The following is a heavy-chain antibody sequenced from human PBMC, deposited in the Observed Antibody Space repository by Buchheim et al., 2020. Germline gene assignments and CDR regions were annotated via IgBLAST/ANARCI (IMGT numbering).Heavy chain of an antibody. CDR2: IYYSGST. J-gene: IGHJ6*02. D-gene: IGHD3-3*01. V-gene: IGHV4-61*01. Sequence: QVQLQESGPGLVKPSETLSLTCTVSGGSVSSGSYYWSWIRQPPGKGLEWIGYIYYSGSTNYNPSLKSRVTISVDTSKNQFSLKLSSVTAADTAVYYCARDRRITIFGVVISYYYYGMDVWGQGTT. CDR3: ARDRRITIFGVVISYYYYGMDV. CDR1: GGSVSSGSYY.